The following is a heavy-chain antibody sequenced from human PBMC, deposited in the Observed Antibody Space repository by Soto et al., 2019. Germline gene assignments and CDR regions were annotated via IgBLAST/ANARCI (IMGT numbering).Heavy chain of an antibody. J-gene: IGHJ3*02. Sequence: SETLSLTCAVSGGSISSGGYCWSWIRQHPGKGLEWIGYIYYSGSTYYNPSLKSRVTISVDTSKNQFSLKLSSVTAADTAVYYCARAGPDAFDIWGQGTMVTVS. V-gene: IGHV4-31*11. CDR1: GGSISSGGYC. CDR3: ARAGPDAFDI. CDR2: IYYSGST.